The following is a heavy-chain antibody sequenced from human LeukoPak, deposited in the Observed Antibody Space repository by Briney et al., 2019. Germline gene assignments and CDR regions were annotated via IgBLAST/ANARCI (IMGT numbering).Heavy chain of an antibody. D-gene: IGHD2-8*01. CDR1: GFTFSSFW. V-gene: IGHV3-7*01. CDR3: ARETRGGDIVLMVYATRTGFDY. Sequence: GRSRRLACAAAGFTFSSFWMSWVSQAPGKLLEWVANIKQDGSEKYYVDSVKGRFTIARANAKNSLYLQMNSLRAEDTAVYYWARETRGGDIVLMVYATRTGFDYWGQGTLVTVSS. J-gene: IGHJ4*02. CDR2: IKQDGSEK.